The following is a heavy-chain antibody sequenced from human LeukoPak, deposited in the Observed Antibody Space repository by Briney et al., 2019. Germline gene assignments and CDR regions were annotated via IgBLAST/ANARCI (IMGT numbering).Heavy chain of an antibody. J-gene: IGHJ4*02. Sequence: GGSLRLSCAASGFTFSSYAVSWVRQAPGKGLEWVSAISGSGGSTYYADSVKGRFTISRDNSKNTLYLQMNSLRAEGTAVYYCAKPRHSSGWYSHYFDYWGQGTLVTVSS. CDR3: AKPRHSSGWYSHYFDY. CDR2: ISGSGGST. D-gene: IGHD6-19*01. CDR1: GFTFSSYA. V-gene: IGHV3-23*01.